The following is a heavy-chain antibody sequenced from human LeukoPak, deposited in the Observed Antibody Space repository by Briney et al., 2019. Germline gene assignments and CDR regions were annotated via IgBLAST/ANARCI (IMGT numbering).Heavy chain of an antibody. V-gene: IGHV3-7*01. CDR1: GFTFSSYW. CDR3: ARPLTIYDFWSGYSYYFDY. J-gene: IGHJ4*02. D-gene: IGHD3-3*01. CDR2: IKQDGSEK. Sequence: GGSLRLSCAASGFTFSSYWMSWVRQAPGKGLEWVANIKQDGSEKYYVVPVKGRFTISRDNAKNSLYLQMNCLRAEDTAVYYCARPLTIYDFWSGYSYYFDYWGQGTLVTVSS.